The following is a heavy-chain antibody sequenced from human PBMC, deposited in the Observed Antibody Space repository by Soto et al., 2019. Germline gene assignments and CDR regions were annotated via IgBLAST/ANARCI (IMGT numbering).Heavy chain of an antibody. V-gene: IGHV3-48*01. CDR3: ARDRYGDYVVND. Sequence: EVQLVESGGALVQPGGSLSLSCAASGFTFSSHSMNWVRQAPGKGLEWVSYISSSGSTIFYADSVKGRCTISRDSAKNSLFLQMNNLRAEDTAVYYCARDRYGDYVVNDWGQGTLVTVSS. CDR1: GFTFSSHS. J-gene: IGHJ4*02. CDR2: ISSSGSTI. D-gene: IGHD4-17*01.